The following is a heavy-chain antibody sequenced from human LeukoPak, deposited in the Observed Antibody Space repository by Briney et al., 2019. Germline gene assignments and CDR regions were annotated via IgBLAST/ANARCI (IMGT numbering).Heavy chain of an antibody. CDR2: IYYSGST. Sequence: SGPALVKPTQTLTLTCTFSGFSLPTYGMSVSWIRQPPGKGLEWIGYIYYSGSTNYNPSLKSRVTISVDTSKNQFSLKLSSVTAADTAVYYCARVGMYYDYVWGSYRYDAFDIWGQGTMVTVSS. D-gene: IGHD3-16*02. V-gene: IGHV4-61*08. CDR3: ARVGMYYDYVWGSYRYDAFDI. J-gene: IGHJ3*02. CDR1: GFSLPTYGMS.